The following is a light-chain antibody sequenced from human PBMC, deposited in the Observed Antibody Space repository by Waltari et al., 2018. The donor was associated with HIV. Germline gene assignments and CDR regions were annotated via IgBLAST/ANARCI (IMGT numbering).Light chain of an antibody. CDR1: QSICSW. CDR2: EAS. CDR3: QEYNTYSET. V-gene: IGKV1-5*03. J-gene: IGKJ1*01. Sequence: DIQMTQSPSPPSASAGDKVTITCRASQSICSWLAWYPQKPGKAPNLLIAEASTLQTGVPSRFSGSGSGTEFTLTISSLHPDDFATYYCQEYNTYSETFGQGTKVEIK.